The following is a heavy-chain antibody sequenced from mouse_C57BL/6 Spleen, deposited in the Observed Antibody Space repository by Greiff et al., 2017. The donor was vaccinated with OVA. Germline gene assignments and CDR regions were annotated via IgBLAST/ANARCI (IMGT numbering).Heavy chain of an antibody. CDR3: ARGWDHYFDY. Sequence: EVQLVESGGDLVKPGGSLKLSCAASGFTFSSYGMSWVRQTPDKRLEWVATISSGGSYTYYPDSVKGRFTISRDNAKNTLYLQMSSLKSEDTAMYYCARGWDHYFDYWGQGTTLTVSS. CDR2: ISSGGSYT. V-gene: IGHV5-6*01. CDR1: GFTFSSYG. D-gene: IGHD4-1*01. J-gene: IGHJ2*01.